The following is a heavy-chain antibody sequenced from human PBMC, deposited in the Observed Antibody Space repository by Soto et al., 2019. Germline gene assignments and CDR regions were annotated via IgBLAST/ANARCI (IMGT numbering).Heavy chain of an antibody. CDR2: ISSSSSYI. V-gene: IGHV3-21*01. CDR1: GFTFSSYS. Sequence: EVQLVESGGGLVKPGGSLRLSCAASGFTFSSYSMNWVRQAPGKGLEWVSSISSSSSYIYYADSVKGRFIISRDNAKNSLYLQMNSLRAEDTAXYXXXXDQXXGXXXXLDYXXQGTLVTVSS. CDR3: XXDQXXGXXXXLDY. J-gene: IGHJ4*02.